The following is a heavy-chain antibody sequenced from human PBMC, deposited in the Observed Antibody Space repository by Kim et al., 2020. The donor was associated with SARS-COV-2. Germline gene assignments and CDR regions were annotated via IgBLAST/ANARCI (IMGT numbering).Heavy chain of an antibody. Sequence: DAVKGRFTISRENSKNTLDLQMNSLRAEDTAGYYCARVYGSGSFLDAFVIWGQGTMVTVSS. J-gene: IGHJ3*02. D-gene: IGHD3-10*01. V-gene: IGHV3-30*07. CDR3: ARVYGSGSFLDAFVI.